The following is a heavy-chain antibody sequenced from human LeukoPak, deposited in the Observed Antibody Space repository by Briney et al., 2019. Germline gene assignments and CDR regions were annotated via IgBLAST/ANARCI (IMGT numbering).Heavy chain of an antibody. D-gene: IGHD5-18*01. CDR1: GFTFTNYA. CDR2: ISGGGDTT. J-gene: IGHJ4*02. CDR3: AKMDTAMHYFDY. V-gene: IGHV3-23*01. Sequence: GGSLRLSCAASGFTFTNYAMSWVRQAPGKGLEWVSTISGGGDTTYYADSVKGRFTISRDNPKNTLYLQMNSLSAEDMALYYCAKMDTAMHYFDYWGQGTLVTVSS.